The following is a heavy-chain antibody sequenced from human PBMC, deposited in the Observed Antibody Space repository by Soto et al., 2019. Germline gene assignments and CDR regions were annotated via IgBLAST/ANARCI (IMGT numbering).Heavy chain of an antibody. CDR2: ISGSGGST. V-gene: IGHV3-23*01. CDR1: GFTFSSYA. D-gene: IGHD6-13*01. CDR3: AKVGGPIAAAKGYFDY. Sequence: GGSLRLSCAASGFTFSSYAMSWVRQAPGKGLEWVSAISGSGGSTYYADSVKGRFTISRDNSKNTLYLQMNGLRAEDTAVYYCAKVGGPIAAAKGYFDYWGQGTLVTVSS. J-gene: IGHJ4*02.